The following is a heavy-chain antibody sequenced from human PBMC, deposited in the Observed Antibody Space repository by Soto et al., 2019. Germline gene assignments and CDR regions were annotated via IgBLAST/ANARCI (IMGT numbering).Heavy chain of an antibody. CDR3: ARVYCDILTGYYWGPPPDYYYGMDV. Sequence: SETLSLTCTVSGGSVSSGSYYWSWIRQPPGKGLEWIGYIYYSGSTNYNPSLKSRVTISVDTSKNQFSLKLSSVTAADTAVYYCARVYCDILTGYYWGPPPDYYYGMDVWGQGTTVTVSS. CDR2: IYYSGST. CDR1: GGSVSSGSYY. D-gene: IGHD3-9*01. J-gene: IGHJ6*02. V-gene: IGHV4-61*01.